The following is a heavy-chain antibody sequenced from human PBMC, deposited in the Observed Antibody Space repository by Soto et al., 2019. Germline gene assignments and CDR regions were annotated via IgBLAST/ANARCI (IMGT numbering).Heavy chain of an antibody. J-gene: IGHJ6*03. V-gene: IGHV3-33*01. Sequence: PGGSLRLSCAASGVTFSSYGMHWVRQAPGKGLEWVAVIWYDGSNKYYADSVKGRFTISRDNSKNTLYLQMNSLRAEDTAVYYCARRFYSSSWYADYYYYYMDVWGKGTTVTVSS. CDR1: GVTFSSYG. CDR2: IWYDGSNK. D-gene: IGHD6-13*01. CDR3: ARRFYSSSWYADYYYYYMDV.